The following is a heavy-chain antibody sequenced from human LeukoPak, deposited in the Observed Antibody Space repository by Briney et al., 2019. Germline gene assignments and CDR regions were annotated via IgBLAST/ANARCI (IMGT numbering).Heavy chain of an antibody. V-gene: IGHV4-34*01. CDR3: ASGQLGYCTGGVCYRGYFQH. Sequence: PSETLSLTCAVYGGSFSGYYWSWIRQPPGKGLEWIGEINHSGSTNYNPSLKSRVTISVDTSKNQFSLKLSSVTAADTAVYYCASGQLGYCTGGVCYRGYFQHWGQGTLVTVSS. CDR1: GGSFSGYY. CDR2: INHSGST. J-gene: IGHJ1*01. D-gene: IGHD2-8*02.